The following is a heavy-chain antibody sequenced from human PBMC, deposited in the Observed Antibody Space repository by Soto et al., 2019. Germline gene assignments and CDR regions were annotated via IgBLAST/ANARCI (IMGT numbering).Heavy chain of an antibody. Sequence: GGSLRLSCAGSGFTFGDSYISWIRQAPGKGLEWLSYISPGSRYPAYADSVKGRFTISRDNAKRSLYLQMMSLTAEDTAIYYCVRGGGGGLFDPWGQGTMVTVS. CDR1: GFTFGDSY. V-gene: IGHV3-11*06. J-gene: IGHJ5*02. CDR3: VRGGGGGLFDP. CDR2: ISPGSRYP. D-gene: IGHD2-15*01.